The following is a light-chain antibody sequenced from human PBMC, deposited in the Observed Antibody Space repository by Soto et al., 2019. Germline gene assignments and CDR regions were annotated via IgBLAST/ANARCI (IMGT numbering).Light chain of an antibody. CDR2: DDN. CDR1: DIESKS. CDR3: QVWDDSSDHAV. J-gene: IGLJ7*01. Sequence: SYELTQPPSVSVAPGQTARITCGGNDIESKSVHWYQQKPGQAPVLVVYDDNDRPSGIPERLSGSNSGSTATLTISRVEAGDEADYYCQVWDDSSDHAVFGGGTQLTVL. V-gene: IGLV3-21*02.